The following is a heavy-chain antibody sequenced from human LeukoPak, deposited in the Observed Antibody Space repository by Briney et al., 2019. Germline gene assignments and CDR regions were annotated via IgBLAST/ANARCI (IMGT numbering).Heavy chain of an antibody. CDR1: GYSFTSYW. D-gene: IGHD2-2*02. Sequence: GESLKISCKGSGYSFTSYWIGWVRQMPGKGLEWMGIIYPGDSDTRYSPSFQGQVTISADKSISTAYLQRSSLKASDTAMYYCARLRYCSSTSCYTLYGMDVWGQGTTVTVSS. CDR2: IYPGDSDT. V-gene: IGHV5-51*01. CDR3: ARLRYCSSTSCYTLYGMDV. J-gene: IGHJ6*02.